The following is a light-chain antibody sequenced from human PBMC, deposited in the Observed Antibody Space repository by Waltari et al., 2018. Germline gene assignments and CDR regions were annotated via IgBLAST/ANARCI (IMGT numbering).Light chain of an antibody. CDR3: QQYYSRRT. J-gene: IGKJ1*01. CDR2: WSS. Sequence: DIVMTQSPDSLAVSLGERVTITCKSSQSLLYNSNDKNYLAWYQQKPGQPPKLLFYWSSTRQSGVPDRFSGSGSATDFTLTISSLQAEDVAVYYCQQYYSRRTFGQGTRVEIK. CDR1: QSLLYNSNDKNY. V-gene: IGKV4-1*01.